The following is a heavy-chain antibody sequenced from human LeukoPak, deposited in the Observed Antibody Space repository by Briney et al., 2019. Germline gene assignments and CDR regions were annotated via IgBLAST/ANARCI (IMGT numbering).Heavy chain of an antibody. J-gene: IGHJ3*02. CDR1: GYTLTELS. V-gene: IGHV7-4-1*02. Sequence: ASVKVSCKVSGYTLTELSMHWVRQAPGQGLEWMGWINTNTGNPTYAQGFTGRFVFSLDTSVSTAYLQISSLKAEDTAVYYCARGYGDYVRAFDIWGQGTMVTVSS. CDR3: ARGYGDYVRAFDI. D-gene: IGHD4-17*01. CDR2: INTNTGNP.